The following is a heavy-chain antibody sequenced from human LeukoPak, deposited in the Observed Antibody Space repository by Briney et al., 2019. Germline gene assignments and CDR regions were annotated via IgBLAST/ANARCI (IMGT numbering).Heavy chain of an antibody. D-gene: IGHD6-13*01. CDR3: ARAGVAAAGFDY. CDR1: GFTFSRYE. J-gene: IGHJ4*02. V-gene: IGHV3-48*03. CDR2: ISNTGNTI. Sequence: PGGSLRLSCAASGFTFSRYEMNWVRQAPGKGLEWISYISNTGNTIYYADSVKGRFTISRDNAKNSLYLQMNSLRAEDTAVYYCARAGVAAAGFDYWGQGTLVTVSS.